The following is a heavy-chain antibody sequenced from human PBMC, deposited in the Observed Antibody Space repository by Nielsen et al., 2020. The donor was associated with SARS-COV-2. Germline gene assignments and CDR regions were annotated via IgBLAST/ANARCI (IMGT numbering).Heavy chain of an antibody. V-gene: IGHV3-74*01. CDR2: INSDGSST. D-gene: IGHD2-2*01. Sequence: GGSLRLSCAASGFTFSSYWMHWVRQAPGKWLVWVSRINSDGSSTSYADSVKGRFTISSDNAKNTLYLQMHSLRAEDTAVYYCSCSSWFDPWGQGTLVTVSS. CDR1: GFTFSSYW. CDR3: SCSSWFDP. J-gene: IGHJ5*02.